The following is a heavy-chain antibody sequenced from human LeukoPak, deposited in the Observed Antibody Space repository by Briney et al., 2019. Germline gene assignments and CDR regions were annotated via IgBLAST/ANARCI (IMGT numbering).Heavy chain of an antibody. J-gene: IGHJ6*02. D-gene: IGHD3-16*01. Sequence: GESLQISCKGSGYRFFSHWIGWVRQQPGKGLEWSGIIYPGDSDTRYSPSFQGQVTISADTSINTAYLQWSSLRASDTAMYYCASHTGYYESGEHGDYYYYGMNVWGQGTTITVS. CDR3: ASHTGYYESGEHGDYYYYGMNV. CDR2: IYPGDSDT. CDR1: GYRFFSHW. V-gene: IGHV5-51*01.